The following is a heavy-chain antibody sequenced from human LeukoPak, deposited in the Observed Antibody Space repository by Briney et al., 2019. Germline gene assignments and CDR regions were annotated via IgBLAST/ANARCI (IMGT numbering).Heavy chain of an antibody. CDR2: ISSSGSTI. CDR3: ARDGVRDGLYFDR. CDR1: GFTFSSYE. J-gene: IGHJ4*02. Sequence: GGSLRLSCAASGFTFSSYEMNWVRQAPGKGLEWVSYISSSGSTIYYADSVKGRFTISRDNAKNSLYLQMNSLRDEDTAVYSCARDGVRDGLYFDRWGQGTLVTVSS. V-gene: IGHV3-48*03. D-gene: IGHD5-24*01.